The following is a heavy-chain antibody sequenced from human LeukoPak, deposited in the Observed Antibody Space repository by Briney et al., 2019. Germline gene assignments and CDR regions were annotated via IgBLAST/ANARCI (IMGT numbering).Heavy chain of an antibody. CDR3: ARDSPTVTPIDY. Sequence: VASVKVSCKASGYTFTGYYMHWVRQAPGQGLEWMGWINPNSGGTNYAQKFQGRVTMTRDTSISTAYMELRSLRSDDTAVYYCARDSPTVTPIDYWGQGTLVTVSS. CDR2: INPNSGGT. CDR1: GYTFTGYY. J-gene: IGHJ4*02. V-gene: IGHV1-2*02. D-gene: IGHD4-17*01.